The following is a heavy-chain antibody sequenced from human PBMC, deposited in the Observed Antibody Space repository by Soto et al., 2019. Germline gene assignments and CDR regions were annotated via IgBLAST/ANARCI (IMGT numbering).Heavy chain of an antibody. CDR3: ATLAVAAGY. V-gene: IGHV3-30-3*01. CDR1: GFTFSAFA. Sequence: GGPLRLSCLASGFTFSAFAMTCVRHAPGKGLEWVASLSYAGSNKYYADSVKGRFTISRDNSKNTLYLQMNSLRAEDTAVYYCATLAVAAGYWGQGTLVTVSS. J-gene: IGHJ4*02. CDR2: LSYAGSNK. D-gene: IGHD6-19*01.